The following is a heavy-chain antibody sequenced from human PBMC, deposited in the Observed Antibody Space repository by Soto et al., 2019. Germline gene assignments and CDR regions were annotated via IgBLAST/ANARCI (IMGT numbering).Heavy chain of an antibody. CDR1: GFSFSTYD. Sequence: GGSLRLSCAASGFSFSTYDMHWVRQVSGKGLEWVSAIGSADDPYYLGSVKGRFTISRENAKNSLYLQMNSLRAGDTAVYYCARAYSGRLPRRADYYYAMDVWGLGTTVTVSS. CDR2: IGSADDP. J-gene: IGHJ6*02. CDR3: ARAYSGRLPRRADYYYAMDV. V-gene: IGHV3-13*05. D-gene: IGHD2-15*01.